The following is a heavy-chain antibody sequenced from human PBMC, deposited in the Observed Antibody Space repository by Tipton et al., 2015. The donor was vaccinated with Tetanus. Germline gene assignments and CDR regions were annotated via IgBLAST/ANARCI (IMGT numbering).Heavy chain of an antibody. J-gene: IGHJ6*02. D-gene: IGHD3-22*01. CDR1: GFSFRDFG. V-gene: IGHV3-48*02. CDR2: ISYSSTSI. CDR3: ARDQIVEQATRDHDYGVDV. Sequence: SLRLSCAGSGFSFRDFGMNWVRQAPGKGLEWVSYISYSSTSIYYADSVKGRFVVSRDNTKNSLYLQMNTLRDDDTAVYYCARDQIVEQATRDHDYGVDVWGQGTTVTVSS.